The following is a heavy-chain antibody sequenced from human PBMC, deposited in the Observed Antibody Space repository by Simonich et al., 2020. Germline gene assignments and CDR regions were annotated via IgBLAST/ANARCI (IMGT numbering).Heavy chain of an antibody. J-gene: IGHJ3*02. D-gene: IGHD6-13*01. CDR1: GGSISSDGYY. Sequence: QLQLQDSGPGLVKPSETLSLTCTVSGGSISSDGYYWGWIRQPPGKGLEWIWSIYYSGRYYHNPSLKRRVTISVDASKNQFSLKLSSVTAADTAVYYCARHAGFAFDIWGQGTMVTVSS. CDR2: IYYSGRY. CDR3: ARHAGFAFDI. V-gene: IGHV4-39*01.